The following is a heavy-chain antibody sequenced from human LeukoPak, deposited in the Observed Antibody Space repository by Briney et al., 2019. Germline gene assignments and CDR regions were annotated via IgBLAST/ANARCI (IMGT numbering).Heavy chain of an antibody. CDR2: ISGNGDSR. CDR1: GFTFNTYA. Sequence: GGSLRLSCAASGFTFNTYAMSWVRQAPWKGLEWVSDISGNGDSRYYADSVKGRFTISRDNSKNTVYLQMNSLRAEDTGVYYCAKNTGQTSEYSYGFNCWGQGTRVTVSS. D-gene: IGHD5-18*01. V-gene: IGHV3-23*01. J-gene: IGHJ4*02. CDR3: AKNTGQTSEYSYGFNC.